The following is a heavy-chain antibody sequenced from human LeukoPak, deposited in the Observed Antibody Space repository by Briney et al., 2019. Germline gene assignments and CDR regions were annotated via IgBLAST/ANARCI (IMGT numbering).Heavy chain of an antibody. Sequence: GGSLRLSCAASGFTFSNYGMHWVRQAPDKGLEWVAFIPYDGSNKYYADSLQGRFTISRDNSMNTLYLQMSSLRSEDTAVYYCAEGPRDYEVFDYWGQGTLVTVSS. CDR3: AEGPRDYEVFDY. D-gene: IGHD4-17*01. CDR2: IPYDGSNK. CDR1: GFTFSNYG. V-gene: IGHV3-30*02. J-gene: IGHJ4*02.